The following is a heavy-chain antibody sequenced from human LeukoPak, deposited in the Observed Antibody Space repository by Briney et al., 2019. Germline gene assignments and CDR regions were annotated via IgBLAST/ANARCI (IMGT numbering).Heavy chain of an antibody. CDR3: ARSDYYDSSGVSL. CDR2: ISYDGSYK. V-gene: IGHV3-30*04. J-gene: IGHJ4*02. CDR1: GFTFNRYA. D-gene: IGHD3-22*01. Sequence: HPGGSLRLSCAASGFTFNRYAMHWVRQAPGKGLEWVAVISYDGSYKYYADSVKGRSTISRDNSKNTLYLQMNSLRAEDTAVYYCARSDYYDSSGVSLWGQGTLVTVSS.